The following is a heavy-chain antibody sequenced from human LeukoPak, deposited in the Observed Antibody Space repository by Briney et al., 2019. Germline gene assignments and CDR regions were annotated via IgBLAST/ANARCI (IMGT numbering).Heavy chain of an antibody. CDR1: GFTFSSNW. V-gene: IGHV3-7*01. CDR2: IKQDGSEK. CDR3: ARDGTAMVKYYGMDV. J-gene: IGHJ6*02. D-gene: IGHD5-18*01. Sequence: GGSLRLSCAASGFTFSSNWMSWVRPAPGKGLEWVANIKQDGSEKYYVDPVKGRFTISRDNAKNSLYLQMNSLRAEDTAVYYCARDGTAMVKYYGMDVGGQGTTVTVSS.